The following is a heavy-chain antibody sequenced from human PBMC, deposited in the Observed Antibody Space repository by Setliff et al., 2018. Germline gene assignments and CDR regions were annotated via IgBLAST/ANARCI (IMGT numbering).Heavy chain of an antibody. CDR1: GGSISSGSDY. V-gene: IGHV4-61*09. J-gene: IGHJ4*02. Sequence: PSETLSLTCSVSGGSISSGSDYWTWIRQPAGKGLEWIGHIYTSGSTNYNPSLKSRVTISLDTPKNQFTLKLTSVTAADTAVYYCARDRYYGSGGYYNYFDKWGQGSLVTVSS. D-gene: IGHD3-10*01. CDR2: IYTSGST. CDR3: ARDRYYGSGGYYNYFDK.